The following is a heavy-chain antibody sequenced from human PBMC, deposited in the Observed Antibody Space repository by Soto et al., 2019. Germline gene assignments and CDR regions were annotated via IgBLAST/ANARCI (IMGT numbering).Heavy chain of an antibody. CDR2: MSPNSGNA. CDR1: GFTFTTYD. CDR3: TRRKERSGPHYFDY. Sequence: ASVKVSCKASGFTFTTYDIHWVRQATGQGLEWMGWMSPNSGNAGYAQKFQGRVTMTRNTSISTAYMELSSLTAEDTALYYCTRRKERSGPHYFDYWGQGSLVTVSS. V-gene: IGHV1-8*01. J-gene: IGHJ4*02. D-gene: IGHD6-25*01.